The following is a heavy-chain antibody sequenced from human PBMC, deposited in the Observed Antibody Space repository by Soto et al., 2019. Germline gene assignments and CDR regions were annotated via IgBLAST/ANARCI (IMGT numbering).Heavy chain of an antibody. Sequence: XETLSLPCSVCGYCINSGFYWCWVRQPPGKGLEWIGSVFHIGTTYYTPSLRARVSISVDTSKSQFSLDLRSVTAADTAVYYCAKATHSYKNIDYSDSWGRGTLVTGSS. V-gene: IGHV4-38-2*02. CDR1: GYCINSGFY. D-gene: IGHD3-22*01. J-gene: IGHJ4*02. CDR2: VFHIGTT. CDR3: AKATHSYKNIDYSDS.